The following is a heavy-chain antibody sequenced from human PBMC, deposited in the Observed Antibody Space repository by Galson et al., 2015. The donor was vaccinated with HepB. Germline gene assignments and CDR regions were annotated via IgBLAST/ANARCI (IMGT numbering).Heavy chain of an antibody. CDR3: ATDLLGYCSSTSCSGV. V-gene: IGHV1-24*01. J-gene: IGHJ6*02. CDR1: GYTLTELS. CDR2: FDPEDGET. Sequence: SVKVSCKVSGYTLTELSMHWVRQAPGKGLEWMGGFDPEDGETIYAQKFQGRVTMTEDTSTDTAYMELSSLRSEDTAVYYCATDLLGYCSSTSCSGVWGQGTTVTVSS. D-gene: IGHD2-2*01.